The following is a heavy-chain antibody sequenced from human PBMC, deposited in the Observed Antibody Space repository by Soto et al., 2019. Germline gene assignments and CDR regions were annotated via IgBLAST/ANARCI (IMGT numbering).Heavy chain of an antibody. V-gene: IGHV1-18*01. D-gene: IGHD2-15*01. Sequence: GASVKVSCKASGYTFTSYGISWVRQAPGQGLEWMGWISAYNGNTNYAQKLQGRVTMTTDTSTSTAYMELRSLRSDDTAVYYCARDIGVVVTAWFDPWGQGTLVTVSS. J-gene: IGHJ5*02. CDR2: ISAYNGNT. CDR1: GYTFTSYG. CDR3: ARDIGVVVTAWFDP.